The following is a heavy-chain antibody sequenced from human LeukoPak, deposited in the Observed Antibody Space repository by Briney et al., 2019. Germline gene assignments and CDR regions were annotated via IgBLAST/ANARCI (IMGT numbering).Heavy chain of an antibody. D-gene: IGHD6-6*01. CDR1: GGTFSSYA. CDR2: IIPIFGTA. Sequence: SVKVSCKASGGTFSSYAISWVRQAPGQGLEWMGGIIPIFGTANYAQKFQGRVTITADESTSTAYMELSSLRSEDTAVYYCARDLLEYSSAYDQNWLDPWGQGTLVTVSS. CDR3: ARDLLEYSSAYDQNWLDP. J-gene: IGHJ5*02. V-gene: IGHV1-69*13.